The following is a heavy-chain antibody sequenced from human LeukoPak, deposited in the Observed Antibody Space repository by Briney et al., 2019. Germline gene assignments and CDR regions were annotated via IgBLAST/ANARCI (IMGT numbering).Heavy chain of an antibody. CDR3: AKSVTEGQYYYYYYMDV. V-gene: IGHV3-23*01. CDR1: GFTFSTYA. CDR2: ISGSGGST. Sequence: PGGSLRLSCAASGFTFSTYAISWVRQAPGKGLEWVSAISGSGGSTYYADSVKGRFTISRDNSKNTLYLQMNSLRAEDTAVYYCAKSVTEGQYYYYYYMDVWGKGTTVTVSS. J-gene: IGHJ6*03.